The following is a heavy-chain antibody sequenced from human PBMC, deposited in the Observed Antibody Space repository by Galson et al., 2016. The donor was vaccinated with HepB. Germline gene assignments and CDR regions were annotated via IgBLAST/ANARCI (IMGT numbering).Heavy chain of an antibody. CDR2: MTPNSGKT. CDR1: GYTFFSYD. J-gene: IGHJ4*02. D-gene: IGHD7-27*01. V-gene: IGHV1-8*01. Sequence: SVKVSCKASGYTFFSYDINWVRQATGQGLEWIGWMTPNSGKTGYAQKFQGRVTLIRDTSISTAYMELTGLGSEDTAVYYCARNIYGTGDFDYWGQGTLVTVSS. CDR3: ARNIYGTGDFDY.